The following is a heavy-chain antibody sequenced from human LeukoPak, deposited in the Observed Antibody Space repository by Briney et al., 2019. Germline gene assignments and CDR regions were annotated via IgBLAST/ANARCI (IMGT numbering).Heavy chain of an antibody. CDR1: GYTFTSYG. Sequence: AASVKVSCKASGYTFTSYGISWVRHAPGQGLEWLGWISAYNGNTNYAQKLQGRVTMTTDTSTSTAYMELRSLRSDDTAVYYCARVIAGSTSGWYYYYSMDVWGKGTTVTVSS. J-gene: IGHJ6*03. CDR2: ISAYNGNT. V-gene: IGHV1-18*01. CDR3: ARVIAGSTSGWYYYYSMDV. D-gene: IGHD2-2*01.